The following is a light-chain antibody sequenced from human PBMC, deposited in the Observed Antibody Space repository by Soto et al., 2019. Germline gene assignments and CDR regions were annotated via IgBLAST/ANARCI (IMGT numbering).Light chain of an antibody. V-gene: IGKV1-39*01. J-gene: IGKJ5*01. CDR2: RAS. CDR3: QQSYSTPIT. Sequence: DIQMTQSPSSLSASVGDRVTITCRASQTISIYLNWYQQKPGKAHKLLIFRASNLQTEVPSRFTGSGSGTDFALTISSLQPEDFAAYYCQQSYSTPITFGQGTRLEIK. CDR1: QTISIY.